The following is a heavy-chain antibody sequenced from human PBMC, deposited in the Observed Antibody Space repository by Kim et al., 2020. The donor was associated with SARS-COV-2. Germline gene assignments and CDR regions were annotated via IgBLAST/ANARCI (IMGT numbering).Heavy chain of an antibody. CDR3: AREARYQLLKDYYYYYGMDV. V-gene: IGHV3-7*03. Sequence: GGSLRLSCAASGFTFSSYWMSWVRQAPGKGLEWVANIKQDGSEKYYVDSVKGRFTISRDNAKNSLYLQMNSLRAEDTAVYYCAREARYQLLKDYYYYYGMDVWGQGTTVTVSS. CDR1: GFTFSSYW. CDR2: IKQDGSEK. J-gene: IGHJ6*02. D-gene: IGHD2-2*01.